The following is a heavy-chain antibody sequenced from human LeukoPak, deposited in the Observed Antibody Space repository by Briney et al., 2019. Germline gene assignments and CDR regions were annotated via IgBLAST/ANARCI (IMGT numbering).Heavy chain of an antibody. D-gene: IGHD1-20*01. CDR2: IIPIFGTA. J-gene: IGHJ4*02. Sequence: SVKVSCKASGGTFSSYAISWVRQAPGQGLEWMGGIIPIFGTANYAQKFQGRVTITTDESTSTAYMELSSLRSEDTAVYYCARDSLGGITGTPYYFDYWGQGTLVTVSS. CDR3: ARDSLGGITGTPYYFDY. V-gene: IGHV1-69*05. CDR1: GGTFSSYA.